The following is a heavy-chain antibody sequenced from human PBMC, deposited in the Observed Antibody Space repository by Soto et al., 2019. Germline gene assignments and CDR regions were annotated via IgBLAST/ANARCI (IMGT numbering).Heavy chain of an antibody. Sequence: PSETLSLTCAVSGYSISSGYYWGWIRQPPGKGLEWIGSIYHSGSTYYNPSLKSRVTISVDTSKNQFSLKLSSVTAADTAVYYCARVSADGSGSYSLDYWGQGTLVTVSS. V-gene: IGHV4-38-2*01. J-gene: IGHJ4*02. CDR3: ARVSADGSGSYSLDY. CDR2: IYHSGST. CDR1: GYSISSGYY. D-gene: IGHD3-10*01.